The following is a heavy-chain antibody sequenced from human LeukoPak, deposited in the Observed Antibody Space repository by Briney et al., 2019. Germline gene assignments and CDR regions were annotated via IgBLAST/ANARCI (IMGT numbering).Heavy chain of an antibody. V-gene: IGHV5-51*01. D-gene: IGHD3-16*01. CDR2: IYPRESDT. Sequence: GESLKISCEASGYTFTHQWIGWVRQMPGTGLEWVGIIYPRESDTIYSPSFQGHVTISADTSINTAYLEWRSLEASDTAMYYCARHSDVVGAIWGQGTQVTDSS. CDR1: GYTFTHQW. J-gene: IGHJ4*02. CDR3: ARHSDVVGAI.